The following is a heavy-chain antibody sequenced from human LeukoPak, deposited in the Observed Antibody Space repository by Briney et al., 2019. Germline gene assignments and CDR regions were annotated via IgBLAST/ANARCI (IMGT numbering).Heavy chain of an antibody. CDR1: GGSISSTDYY. V-gene: IGHV4-61*05. D-gene: IGHD1-26*01. Sequence: SETLSLTCSVSGGSISSTDYYWGWIRQPPGKGLEWIGYIYYSGSTNYNPSLKSRVTISVDTSKNQFSLKLSSVTAADTAVYYCAQGWENEVLFDYWGQGTLVTVSS. CDR2: IYYSGST. J-gene: IGHJ4*02. CDR3: AQGWENEVLFDY.